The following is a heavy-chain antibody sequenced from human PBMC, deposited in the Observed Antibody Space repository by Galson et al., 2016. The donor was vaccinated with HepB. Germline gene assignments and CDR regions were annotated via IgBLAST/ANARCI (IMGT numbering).Heavy chain of an antibody. CDR2: ITYDGSCK. CDR1: GFSFSSHA. J-gene: IGHJ4*02. D-gene: IGHD1-1*01. Sequence: SLRLSCAASGFSFSSHAMHWVRQAPGKGLEWVAVITYDGSCKNHADSAKGRFTISRDNSKNTLYLQMNSLRAEDTAVYYCAWEITSGASTRRFESWGQGTLVTVSS. V-gene: IGHV3-30*04. CDR3: AWEITSGASTRRFES.